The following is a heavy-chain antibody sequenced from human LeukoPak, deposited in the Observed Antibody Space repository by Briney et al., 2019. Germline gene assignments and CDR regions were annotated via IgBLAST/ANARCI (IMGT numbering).Heavy chain of an antibody. D-gene: IGHD3-22*01. Sequence: ASVKVSCKASGGTFSSYAINWVRQAPGQGLEWMGGIIPIFGTANYAQKFQGRVTITADESTSTAYMELSSLRSEDTAVYYCAGGLDRGVVITPGFDYWGQGTLVTVSS. CDR1: GGTFSSYA. V-gene: IGHV1-69*13. CDR3: AGGLDRGVVITPGFDY. CDR2: IIPIFGTA. J-gene: IGHJ4*02.